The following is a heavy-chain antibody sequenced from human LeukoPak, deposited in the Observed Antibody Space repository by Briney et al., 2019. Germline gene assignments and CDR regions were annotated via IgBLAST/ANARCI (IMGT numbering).Heavy chain of an antibody. CDR2: IYSGGET. D-gene: IGHD6-13*01. J-gene: IGHJ5*02. CDR1: GVSVSSNF. CDR3: TRDPPAVAINTYA. Sequence: GGSLRLSCAASGVSVSSNFMIWVRQAPGKGLEWVSLIYSGGETSYADSVKGRFSISRDNSKNTLYLQMNSLRVEDTAVYYCTRDPPAVAINTYAWGQGTPVTVSS. V-gene: IGHV3-66*01.